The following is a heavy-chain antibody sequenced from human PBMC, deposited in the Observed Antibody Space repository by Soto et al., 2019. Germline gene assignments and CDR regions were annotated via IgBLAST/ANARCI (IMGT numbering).Heavy chain of an antibody. CDR2: IDWDDDK. D-gene: IGHD3-3*01. CDR3: ARTLWSGYYTYYYYGMDV. CDR1: GFSLITSGMC. V-gene: IGHV2-70*01. J-gene: IGHJ6*02. Sequence: SGPTLVNPTQTLTLTFTFSGFSLITSGMCVSWIRQPPGKALEWLALIDWDDDKYYSTSLKTRLTISKDTSKNQVVLTMTNMDPVDTATYYCARTLWSGYYTYYYYGMDVWGQGTTVTVSS.